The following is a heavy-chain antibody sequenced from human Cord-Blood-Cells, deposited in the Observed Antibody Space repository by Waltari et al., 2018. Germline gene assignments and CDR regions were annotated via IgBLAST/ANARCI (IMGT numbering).Heavy chain of an antibody. V-gene: IGHV4-34*01. D-gene: IGHD2-2*01. CDR1: GGSFSGYY. CDR3: ARDRARVVPAARRGIGNWFDP. J-gene: IGHJ5*02. Sequence: QVQLQQWGAGLLKPSETLSLTCAVYGGSFSGYYWSWIRQPPGKGLEWIGEINHSESTNYNPSLKSRVTISVDTSKNQFSLKLSSVTAADTAVYYCARDRARVVPAARRGIGNWFDPWGQGTLVTVSS. CDR2: INHSEST.